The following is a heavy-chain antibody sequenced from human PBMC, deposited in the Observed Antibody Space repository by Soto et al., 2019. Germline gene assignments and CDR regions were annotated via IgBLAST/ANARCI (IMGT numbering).Heavy chain of an antibody. Sequence: QEQLVQSGAEVKKPGSSVKVSCKASGGLFSSYPISWVRQVPGQGLEWMGGIIPVFQTAYYTQRFQGRVTITGDESTNTAYMGRSSLRSEDRAIYSWARGGSVYTWSNASWGQGPLVTVPS. CDR3: ARGGSVYTWSNAS. CDR2: IIPVFQTA. J-gene: IGHJ5*02. V-gene: IGHV1-69*01. D-gene: IGHD3-22*01. CDR1: GGLFSSYP.